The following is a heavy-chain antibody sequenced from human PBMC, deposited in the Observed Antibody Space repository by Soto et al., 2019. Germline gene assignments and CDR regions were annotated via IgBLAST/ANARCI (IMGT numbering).Heavy chain of an antibody. Sequence: GASVTVSCKTSGYSFTTYGISWVRQAPGQGLEWMGWISAYNGNTNYAQKLQGRVTMTTDTSTSTAYMELRSLRSDDTAVYYCAREGPAPYYYYGMDVWGQGSTVTVSS. J-gene: IGHJ6*02. CDR2: ISAYNGNT. CDR3: AREGPAPYYYYGMDV. CDR1: GYSFTTYG. V-gene: IGHV1-18*01.